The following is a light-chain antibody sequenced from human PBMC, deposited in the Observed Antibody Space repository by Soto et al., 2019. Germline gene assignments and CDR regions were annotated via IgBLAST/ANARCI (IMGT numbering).Light chain of an antibody. CDR1: QTVSNTY. Sequence: EFVLTQSPGTLSLSPGERATLSCRASQTVSNTYLAWYQQKSGQAPKFLIYGASNRATGIPDRFSGSGSGTDFTLTISRLEPEDFAVYYCQQYGTLPPTFGRGTKVEI. CDR2: GAS. J-gene: IGKJ4*01. V-gene: IGKV3-20*01. CDR3: QQYGTLPPT.